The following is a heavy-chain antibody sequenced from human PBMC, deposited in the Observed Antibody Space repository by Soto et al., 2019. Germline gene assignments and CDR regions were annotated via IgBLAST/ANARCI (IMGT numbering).Heavy chain of an antibody. J-gene: IGHJ4*02. D-gene: IGHD6-19*01. CDR2: ISGSGGST. CDR3: AKVNGVAVAGTGYDYFDY. CDR1: GFTFSSYA. Sequence: GGSLRLSCAASGFTFSSYAMSWVRQAPGKGLEWVSAISGSGGSTYYADSVKGRFTISRDNSKNTRYLQMNSLRAEDTAVYYCAKVNGVAVAGTGYDYFDYWGQGTLVTVSS. V-gene: IGHV3-23*01.